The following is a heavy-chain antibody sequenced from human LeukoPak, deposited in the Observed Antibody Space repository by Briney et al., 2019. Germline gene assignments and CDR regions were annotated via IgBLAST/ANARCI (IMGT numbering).Heavy chain of an antibody. D-gene: IGHD6-19*01. CDR3: ARDGSIAVAGYYFDY. CDR1: GYTFTSYG. Sequence: GASVKVSCKASGYTFTSYGISWVRQAPGQGLEWMGWISAYNGNTNYAQKLQGRVTTTTDTSTSTAYMELRSLRSDDTAVYYCARDGSIAVAGYYFDYWGQGTLVTVSS. CDR2: ISAYNGNT. J-gene: IGHJ4*02. V-gene: IGHV1-18*04.